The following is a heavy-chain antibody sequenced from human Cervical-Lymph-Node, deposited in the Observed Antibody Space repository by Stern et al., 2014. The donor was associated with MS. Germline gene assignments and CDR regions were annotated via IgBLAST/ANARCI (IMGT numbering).Heavy chain of an antibody. V-gene: IGHV1-46*03. CDR3: TRAQRDRRALDHFAP. D-gene: IGHD1-1*01. J-gene: IGHJ5*02. Sequence: QMQLVQSGAEVKKPGASFNVSCEASGYTFTTHYMHWVRQAPGQGLEWVGMINPDSGTTTYARQFQGRVTITRDTSTSTISLDLTGMRTAETAVSFCTRAQRDRRALDHFAPWGKGTLVTVSS. CDR2: INPDSGTT. CDR1: GYTFTTHY.